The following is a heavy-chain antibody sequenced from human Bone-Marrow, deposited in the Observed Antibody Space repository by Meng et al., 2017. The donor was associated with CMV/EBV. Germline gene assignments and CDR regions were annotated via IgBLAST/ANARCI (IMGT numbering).Heavy chain of an antibody. CDR2: INSDGSST. CDR3: AKLSSTVTYGMDV. J-gene: IGHJ6*02. V-gene: IGHV3-74*01. Sequence: GESLKISCAASGFTFSSYWMHWVRQAPGKGLVWVSRINSDGSSTSYADSVKGRFTISRDNAKNTLYLQMNNLRAEDTAVYYCAKLSSTVTYGMDVWGQGTTVTVSS. D-gene: IGHD4-11*01. CDR1: GFTFSSYW.